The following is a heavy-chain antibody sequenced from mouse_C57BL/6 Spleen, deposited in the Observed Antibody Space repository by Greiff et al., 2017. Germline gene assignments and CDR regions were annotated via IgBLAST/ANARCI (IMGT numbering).Heavy chain of an antibody. CDR2: IDPSDSET. Sequence: QVQLQQPGAELVRPGSSVKLSCKASGYTFTSYWMHWVKQRPIQGLEWIGNIDPSDSETHYNQKFKDKATLTVDKSSSTAYMQLSSLTSEDSAVYYCARMSYGNYPPFAYWGQGTTLTVSS. CDR3: ARMSYGNYPPFAY. V-gene: IGHV1-52*01. D-gene: IGHD2-1*01. CDR1: GYTFTSYW. J-gene: IGHJ2*01.